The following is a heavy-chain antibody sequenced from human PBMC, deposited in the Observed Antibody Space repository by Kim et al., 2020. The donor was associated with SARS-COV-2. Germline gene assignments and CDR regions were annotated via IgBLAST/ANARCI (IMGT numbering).Heavy chain of an antibody. V-gene: IGHV3-7*05. D-gene: IGHD1-26*01. CDR3: AKNRGSYYPFDY. J-gene: IGHJ4*02. CDR2: IKHDGSEK. CDR1: GFTFSIYW. Sequence: GGSLRHSCVASGFTFSIYWMSWVRQAPGKGLEWVASIKHDGSEKYSVDSVKGRFTISRDNAKNSLYLQMNSLRAEDTAVYYCAKNRGSYYPFDYWGQGTLVTVSS.